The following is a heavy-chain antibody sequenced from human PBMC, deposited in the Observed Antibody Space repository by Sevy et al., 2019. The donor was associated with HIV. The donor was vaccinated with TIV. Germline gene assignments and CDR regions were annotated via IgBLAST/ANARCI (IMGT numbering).Heavy chain of an antibody. D-gene: IGHD6-13*01. CDR2: MSYNGNS. V-gene: IGHV4-39*01. J-gene: IGHJ1*01. CDR1: GGSINNKAYY. Sequence: SETLSLTCTVSGGSINNKAYYWAWICQPPGKGLEWIGSMSYNGNSYYNPSLNCRVTISLDTSKNQFSLRLTFVTAADTAVYYCARRLAAAGGGNEYFQPWGQGTLVTVSS. CDR3: ARRLAAAGGGNEYFQP.